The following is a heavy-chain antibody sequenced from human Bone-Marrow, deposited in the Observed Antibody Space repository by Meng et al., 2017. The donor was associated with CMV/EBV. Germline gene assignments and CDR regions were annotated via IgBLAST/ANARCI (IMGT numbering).Heavy chain of an antibody. J-gene: IGHJ6*02. CDR1: GLNFKIYG. CDR3: VKDFPGDCYPFCYYFSHGMDV. D-gene: IGHD2-21*01. CDR2: IRYDEKTK. V-gene: IGHV3-30*02. Sequence: GESLKISCATSGLNFKIYGMHWVRQLPGKGLEWVAFIRYDEKTKSYVDSVKGRFTISRDNSKHTLYLQMNSLTVEDTAVYHCVKDFPGDCYPFCYYFSHGMDVWGQGTTVTVPS.